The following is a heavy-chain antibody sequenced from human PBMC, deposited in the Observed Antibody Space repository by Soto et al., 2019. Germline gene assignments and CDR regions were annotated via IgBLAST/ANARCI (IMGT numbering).Heavy chain of an antibody. J-gene: IGHJ6*02. CDR2: INHSGST. V-gene: IGHV4-39*07. CDR3: ARGEVTYYDFWSGYFPRYYGTDV. CDR1: GGSVSSGSYY. D-gene: IGHD3-3*01. Sequence: SETLSLTCTVSGGSVSSGSYYWSWIRQPPGKGLEWIGEINHSGSTNYNPSLKSRVTISVDTSKSQFSLKLSSVTAADTAVYYCARGEVTYYDFWSGYFPRYYGTDVWGQGTTVTVSS.